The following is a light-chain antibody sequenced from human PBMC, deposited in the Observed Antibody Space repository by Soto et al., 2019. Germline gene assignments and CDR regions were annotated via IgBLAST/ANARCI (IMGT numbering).Light chain of an antibody. V-gene: IGKV3-20*01. CDR2: GAS. Sequence: IVLTQSPSTLSLSPGERATLSCRASQSVSSSYLAWYQQKPGQAPRLLIYGASSRATGIPDRFSGSGSGTDFTLTISRLEPEDFAVYYCQQYGRSPGTFGQGTKVDI. CDR3: QQYGRSPGT. CDR1: QSVSSSY. J-gene: IGKJ1*01.